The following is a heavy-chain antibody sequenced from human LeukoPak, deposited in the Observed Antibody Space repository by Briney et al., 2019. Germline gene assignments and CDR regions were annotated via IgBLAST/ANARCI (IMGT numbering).Heavy chain of an antibody. J-gene: IGHJ3*01. Sequence: PSETLSLTCVVSGYSINSGYYWGWIRQSPGKGLEWIATIFHSGSIYYNTSLKSRVTLSVDTSRNQFSLKLNSVTASDTAVYYCARMGVSYYYDSSTYFPVAFDVWGQGTVVTVSS. CDR2: IFHSGSI. CDR3: ARMGVSYYYDSSTYFPVAFDV. D-gene: IGHD3-22*01. V-gene: IGHV4-38-2*01. CDR1: GYSINSGYY.